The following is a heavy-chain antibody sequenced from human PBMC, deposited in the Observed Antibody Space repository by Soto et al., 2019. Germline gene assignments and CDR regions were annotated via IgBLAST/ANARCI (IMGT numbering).Heavy chain of an antibody. D-gene: IGHD1-20*01. CDR1: GGSISSGDYY. CDR2: IYYSGST. Sequence: SETLSLTCTVSGGSISSGDYYWSWIRQPPGKGLEWIGYIYYSGSTYYNPSLKSRVTISVDTSKNQFSLKLSSVTAADTAVYYCAREAGLYNSSEVWFDPWGQGTLVTVSS. CDR3: AREAGLYNSSEVWFDP. J-gene: IGHJ5*02. V-gene: IGHV4-30-4*01.